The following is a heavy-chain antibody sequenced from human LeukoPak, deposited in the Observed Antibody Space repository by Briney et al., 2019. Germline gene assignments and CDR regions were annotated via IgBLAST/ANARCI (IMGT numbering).Heavy chain of an antibody. J-gene: IGHJ4*02. CDR1: GFTFSSYT. CDR3: ARDSCSGGSCYSDY. D-gene: IGHD2-15*01. CDR2: ISSSGINI. Sequence: PGGSLRLSCAASGFTFSSYTMNWVRQAPGRGLEWVSSISSSGINIYYADSVMGRFTISRDNAKNSLYLQMNSLRAEDTAVYYCARDSCSGGSCYSDYWGQGTLVTVSS. V-gene: IGHV3-21*01.